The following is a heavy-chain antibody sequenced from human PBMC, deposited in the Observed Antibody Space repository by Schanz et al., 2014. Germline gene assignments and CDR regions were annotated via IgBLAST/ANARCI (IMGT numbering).Heavy chain of an antibody. CDR1: GFTFSVYW. CDR3: ARDGGRDGYYLAFDV. D-gene: IGHD5-12*01. V-gene: IGHV3-74*01. Sequence: EVQLVESGGGFVQPGGSLRLSCAASGFTFSVYWMHWVRQPPGKGLVSVSRISGDGTTTSYADSVKGRFTISRDNAKNTLYLQMNSLRAEDTAVYFCARDGGRDGYYLAFDVWGQGTLVTVSS. J-gene: IGHJ3*01. CDR2: ISGDGTTT.